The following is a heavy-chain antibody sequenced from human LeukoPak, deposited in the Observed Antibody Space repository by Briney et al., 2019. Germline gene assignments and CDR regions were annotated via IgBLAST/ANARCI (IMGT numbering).Heavy chain of an antibody. J-gene: IGHJ4*02. CDR2: ITSSSSSI. CDR1: GYDFKRYS. V-gene: IGHV3-48*02. CDR3: TRGGSYLEK. Sequence: GGSLRLSCVGPGYDFKRYSVNWVRQAPGKGLEWISYITSSSSSIFYAASVRGRFTISRDNAMNSMYLQMNSLRDEDTAVYYCTRGGSYLEKWGQGSLVTVTS. D-gene: IGHD3-10*01.